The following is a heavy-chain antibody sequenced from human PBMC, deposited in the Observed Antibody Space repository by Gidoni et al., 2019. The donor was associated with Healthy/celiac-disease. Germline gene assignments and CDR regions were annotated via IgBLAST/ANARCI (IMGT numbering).Heavy chain of an antibody. CDR3: AKGTGLTYYDFWSGYIDY. CDR2: ISGSGGST. D-gene: IGHD3-3*01. Sequence: EVQLLASGGGLVQPGGSLRLSCAASGFTFSSYAMSGVRQAPGKGLEWVSAISGSGGSTYYADSVKGRFTISRDNSKNTLYLKMNSLRAEDTAVYYCAKGTGLTYYDFWSGYIDYWGQGTLVTVSS. J-gene: IGHJ4*02. CDR1: GFTFSSYA. V-gene: IGHV3-23*01.